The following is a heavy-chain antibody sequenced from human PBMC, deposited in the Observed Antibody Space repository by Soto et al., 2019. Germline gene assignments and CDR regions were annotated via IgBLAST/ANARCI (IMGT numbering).Heavy chain of an antibody. CDR1: GYTFTSYA. V-gene: IGHV1-3*01. D-gene: IGHD2-2*01. Sequence: QVQLVQSGAEVKKPGASVKVSCKASGYTFTSYAMHWVRQAPGQRLEWMGWINAGNGNTKYSQKFQGRVTITRDTFASTAYMELSSLRSEDTAVYYCASTHGGYCSSTSCYDYYYYGMDVWGQGTTVTVSS. CDR2: INAGNGNT. J-gene: IGHJ6*02. CDR3: ASTHGGYCSSTSCYDYYYYGMDV.